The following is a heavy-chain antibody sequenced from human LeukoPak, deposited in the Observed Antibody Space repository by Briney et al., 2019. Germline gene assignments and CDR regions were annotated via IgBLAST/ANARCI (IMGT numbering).Heavy chain of an antibody. J-gene: IGHJ5*02. CDR2: IYPGDSDT. V-gene: IGHV5-51*01. CDR1: GYSFTSYW. D-gene: IGHD2-2*02. CDR3: ARSEVPVAIESKGGFDP. Sequence: GESLKISCRGSGYSFTSYWIGWVRQMPGQGLEWMGIIYPGDSDTRYSPSSQGQVTTSADKSISTAYLQWRGLKASDTAMYYCARSEVPVAIESKGGFDPWGEGTLVTVSS.